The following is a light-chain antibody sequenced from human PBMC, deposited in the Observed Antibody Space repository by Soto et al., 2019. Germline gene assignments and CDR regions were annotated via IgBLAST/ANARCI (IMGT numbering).Light chain of an antibody. CDR2: GNH. CDR1: SSNIGAGFD. Sequence: QSVLTQPPSVSGAPGQSVTISCTGSSSNIGAGFDVHWYQQLPGTAPKFLIYGNHNRPSGVPDRFSGSKSGTSASLVITGLLGEDEGDYYCQSYDSSLFVVFGGGTQLTAL. CDR3: QSYDSSLFVV. V-gene: IGLV1-40*01. J-gene: IGLJ2*01.